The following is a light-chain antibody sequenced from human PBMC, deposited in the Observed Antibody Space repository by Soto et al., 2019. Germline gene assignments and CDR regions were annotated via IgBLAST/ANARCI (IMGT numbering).Light chain of an antibody. Sequence: EIVLTQSPGTLSLSPGERATLSCRASQGVTSNYLAWYQQRPGQAPRLLIYGASNRATGIPDRFSGGGSGTDFTLTISRLEPEDFGMYYCQQDGSSSPTTFGQGTRLEIE. CDR1: QGVTSNY. J-gene: IGKJ5*01. CDR2: GAS. V-gene: IGKV3-20*01. CDR3: QQDGSSSPTT.